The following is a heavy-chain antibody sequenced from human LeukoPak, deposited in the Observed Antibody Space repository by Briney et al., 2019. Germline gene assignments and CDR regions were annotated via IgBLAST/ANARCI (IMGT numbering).Heavy chain of an antibody. J-gene: IGHJ4*02. CDR3: AKDPYYDFWSGYYPPWYYFDY. CDR1: GFTFSSYA. Sequence: GGSLRLPCAASGFTFSSYATSWVRQAPGKGLEWVSAISGSGGSTYYADSVKGRFTISRDNSKNTLYLQMNSLRAEDTAVYYCAKDPYYDFWSGYYPPWYYFDYWGQGTLVTVSS. D-gene: IGHD3-3*01. V-gene: IGHV3-23*01. CDR2: ISGSGGST.